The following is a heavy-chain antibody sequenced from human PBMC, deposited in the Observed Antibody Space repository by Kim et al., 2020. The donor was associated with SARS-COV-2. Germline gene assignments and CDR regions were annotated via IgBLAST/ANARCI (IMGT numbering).Heavy chain of an antibody. V-gene: IGHV4-30-4*01. CDR2: IYYTGTT. CDR3: ASDSPYAGDAFAT. Sequence: SETLSLTCTVSGGYISSGDYYWSWIRQAPGKGLEWIGYIYYTGTTHYNPSLKSRFIISVDTYKNQFSLKLNSVTAADTAVYYCASDSPYAGDAFATWGPGTMVTVSS. D-gene: IGHD4-17*01. CDR1: GGYISSGDYY. J-gene: IGHJ3*02.